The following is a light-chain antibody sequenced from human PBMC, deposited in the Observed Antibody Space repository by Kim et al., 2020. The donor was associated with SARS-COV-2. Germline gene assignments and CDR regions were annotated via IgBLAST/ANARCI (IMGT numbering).Light chain of an antibody. CDR3: QVWDKSSAHWV. CDR2: YDS. V-gene: IGLV3-21*01. Sequence: AQGKTAPLTGGGDNMGRVRVLLYGRGPGWAPVLAMFYDSARHSGIPERISGSNSGNTATLTMSRVEAGDEADYYCQVWDKSSAHWVFGRETQLTVL. CDR1: NMGRVR. J-gene: IGLJ3*02.